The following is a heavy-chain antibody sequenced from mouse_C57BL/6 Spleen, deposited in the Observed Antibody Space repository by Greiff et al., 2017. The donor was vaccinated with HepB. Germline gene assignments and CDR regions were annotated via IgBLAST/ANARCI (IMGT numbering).Heavy chain of an antibody. Sequence: VQLQQSGPELVKPGASVKISCKASGYTFTDYYMNWVKQSHGKSLEWIGDINPNNGGTSYNQKFKGKATLTVDKSSSTAYMELRSLTSEDSAVYSCARLYYNYDGGFDYWGQGTTLTVSS. CDR2: INPNNGGT. CDR1: GYTFTDYY. CDR3: ARLYYNYDGGFDY. J-gene: IGHJ2*01. V-gene: IGHV1-26*01. D-gene: IGHD2-4*01.